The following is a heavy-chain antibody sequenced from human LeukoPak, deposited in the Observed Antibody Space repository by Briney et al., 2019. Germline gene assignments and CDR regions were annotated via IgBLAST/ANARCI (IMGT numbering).Heavy chain of an antibody. D-gene: IGHD3-22*01. J-gene: IGHJ4*02. CDR3: ARTYDGSGYPPPFLFDY. Sequence: SETLSLTCTVSGGSISSYYWSWLRQPPGEGLEWIGYIYYSGSTNYNPSLKSRVTISVDTSNNQFSLKLSSVTAGDTAVYSCARTYDGSGYPPPFLFDYWGQGTLVTVSS. CDR2: IYYSGST. CDR1: GGSISSYY. V-gene: IGHV4-59*01.